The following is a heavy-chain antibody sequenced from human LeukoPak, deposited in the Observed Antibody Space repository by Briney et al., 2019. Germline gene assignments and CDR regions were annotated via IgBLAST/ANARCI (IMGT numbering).Heavy chain of an antibody. V-gene: IGHV3-15*07. Sequence: GGSLRLSCAASGFTFSNAWMNWVRQAPGKGLEWVGRIKSKPYGGTTDYAAPVKGRFTISRDDSKNTLYLQMNSLKTEDTAVYYCTTDYGSGTSSYYYYGMDVWGQGTTVTVSS. D-gene: IGHD1-26*01. CDR2: IKSKPYGGTT. CDR1: GFTFSNAW. CDR3: TTDYGSGTSSYYYYGMDV. J-gene: IGHJ6*02.